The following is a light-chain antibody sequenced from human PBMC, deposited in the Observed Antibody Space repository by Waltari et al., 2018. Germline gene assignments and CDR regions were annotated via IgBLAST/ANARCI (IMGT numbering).Light chain of an antibody. Sequence: SALTQPASLSGSPGQSITLSGTGTSSYVDDYKYVSWYQPYPGKAPKLILYEVTNRPSGVSSRFSGSKSGNTASLTISGLQAEDETDYYCSSYTTSGLYVFGSGTQVTVL. J-gene: IGLJ1*01. V-gene: IGLV2-14*01. CDR3: SSYTTSGLYV. CDR1: SSYVDDYKY. CDR2: EVT.